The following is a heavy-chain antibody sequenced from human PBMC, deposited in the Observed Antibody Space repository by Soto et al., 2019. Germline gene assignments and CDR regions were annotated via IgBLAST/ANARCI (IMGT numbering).Heavy chain of an antibody. D-gene: IGHD6-13*01. CDR3: AKDLRPAAGYVFTYYGMDV. Sequence: WALRLSRAASVFTFSSYTMNWVLPSPGKGLDWVSATRGNGVGTYYADSVTGRFIVSRDNSKNTLYLQMNSLRAEDTAVYYCAKDLRPAAGYVFTYYGMDVWGPGTTVTV. CDR1: VFTFSSYT. V-gene: IGHV3-23*01. CDR2: TRGNGVGT. J-gene: IGHJ6*02.